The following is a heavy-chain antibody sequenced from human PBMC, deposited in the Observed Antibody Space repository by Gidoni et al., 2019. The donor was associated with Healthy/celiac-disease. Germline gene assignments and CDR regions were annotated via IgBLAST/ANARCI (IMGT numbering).Heavy chain of an antibody. CDR2: ISAYNGNT. J-gene: IGHJ6*02. V-gene: IGHV1-18*01. CDR1: GYTFTSYG. Sequence: QVQLVQSGAEVKKPGASVKVSCKASGYTFTSYGISWVRQAPGQGLEWMGGISAYNGNTNYAQKLQGRVTMTTDTSTSTAYMELRSLRSDDTAVYYCARALGYSSSWYSPSNRGGSYDYGMDVWGQGTTVTVSS. CDR3: ARALGYSSSWYSPSNRGGSYDYGMDV. D-gene: IGHD6-13*01.